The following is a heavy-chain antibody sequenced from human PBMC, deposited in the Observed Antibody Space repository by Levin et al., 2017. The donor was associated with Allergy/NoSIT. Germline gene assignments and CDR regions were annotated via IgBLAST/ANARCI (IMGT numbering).Heavy chain of an antibody. V-gene: IGHV1-2*02. Sequence: PGGSLRLSCKASGYIFTGYGVHWVRQAPGQGLEWMGWIDPNSGDTNYAQKFQGRVTMTRDTSISTAYMEVSRLRSDDTAMYYCASDNRPYNWFDPWGQGTLVTVSS. CDR1: GYIFTGYG. J-gene: IGHJ5*02. CDR2: IDPNSGDT. CDR3: ASDNRPYNWFDP.